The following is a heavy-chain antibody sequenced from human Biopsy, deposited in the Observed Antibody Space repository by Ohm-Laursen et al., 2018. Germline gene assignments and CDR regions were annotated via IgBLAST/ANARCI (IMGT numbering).Heavy chain of an antibody. CDR3: ARDTLMAQHLVPGENWFDP. V-gene: IGHV1-69*13. J-gene: IGHJ5*02. CDR1: GGTFTNYA. Sequence: EASVKVSCKASGGTFTNYAISWVRQAPGQGLEWMGGIIPIFGTANYAQKFQGRVTITADESTSTAYMELTSLTSDDTAVYYYARDTLMAQHLVPGENWFDPWGQGTLVTVSS. CDR2: IIPIFGTA. D-gene: IGHD3-10*01.